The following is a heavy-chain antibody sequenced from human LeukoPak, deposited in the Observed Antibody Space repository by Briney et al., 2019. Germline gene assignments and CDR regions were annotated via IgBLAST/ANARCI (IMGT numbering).Heavy chain of an antibody. CDR3: AREGLIVSYTAYDY. D-gene: IGHD3-22*01. V-gene: IGHV3-30*04. Sequence: GGSLRLSCAASGFTFSSYAMHWVRQAPGKGLEWVAVISYDGSNKYYADSVKGRFTISRDNSKNTLYLQMNSLRAEDTAVYYCAREGLIVSYTAYDYWGQGTLVTVSS. CDR2: ISYDGSNK. J-gene: IGHJ4*02. CDR1: GFTFSSYA.